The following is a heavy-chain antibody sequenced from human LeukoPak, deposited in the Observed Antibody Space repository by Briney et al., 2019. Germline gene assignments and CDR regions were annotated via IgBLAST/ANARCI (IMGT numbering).Heavy chain of an antibody. D-gene: IGHD5-18*01. CDR1: GFIFSSYW. J-gene: IGHJ2*01. Sequence: PGGSLRLSCAASGFIFSSYWMSWVRQAPGKGLEWVAYIKQDGTQRYSVDSMEGRFTISRDNAKNSLYLEMDGLRAEDTAIYFCARPTDTSYYWYFDLWGRGTLVTVSS. CDR2: IKQDGTQR. CDR3: ARPTDTSYYWYFDL. V-gene: IGHV3-7*01.